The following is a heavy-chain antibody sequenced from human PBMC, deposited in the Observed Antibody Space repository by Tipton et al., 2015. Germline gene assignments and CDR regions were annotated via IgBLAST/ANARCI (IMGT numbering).Heavy chain of an antibody. Sequence: TLSLTCTVSGVSISLYYWSWIRQPPGKGLEWIGYIYYSGSTTYNPSLKSRVSISVDTSKNQFSLRLNSVTAADTAVYYCARDAWAGDTRGFYYIYWGRGTLVSVSS. CDR1: GVSISLYY. CDR2: IYYSGST. V-gene: IGHV4-59*01. J-gene: IGHJ4*02. D-gene: IGHD3-22*01. CDR3: ARDAWAGDTRGFYYIY.